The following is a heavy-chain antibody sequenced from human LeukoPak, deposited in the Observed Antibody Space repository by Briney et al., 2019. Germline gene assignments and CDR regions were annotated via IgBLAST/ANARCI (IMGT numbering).Heavy chain of an antibody. CDR3: ARRVGSWFGELPYNVHDY. D-gene: IGHD3-10*01. Sequence: SETLSLTCTVCGGSISSSSYYWGWIRQPPGKGLEWIGSMYYSGRTYYNPSLKSRVAISVDTSKNQSSLKLSSVTAADTAVYYWARRVGSWFGELPYNVHDYWGQGTLVTVSS. CDR1: GGSISSSSYY. V-gene: IGHV4-39*01. CDR2: MYYSGRT. J-gene: IGHJ4*02.